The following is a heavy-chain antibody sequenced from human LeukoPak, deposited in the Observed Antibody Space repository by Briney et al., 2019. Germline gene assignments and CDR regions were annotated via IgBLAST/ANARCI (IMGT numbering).Heavy chain of an antibody. J-gene: IGHJ4*02. CDR1: GGSISSGGYS. D-gene: IGHD5-18*01. CDR3: ARGTDTAMVTSYFDY. V-gene: IGHV4-30-4*07. Sequence: SETLSLTCAVSGGSISSGGYSWGWIRQPPGKGLEWIGYITSTGTTYYNLSLKSRLSISFDTSKNQFSLKLSSVTAADTAVYYCARGTDTAMVTSYFDYWGQGTLVTVSS. CDR2: ITSTGTT.